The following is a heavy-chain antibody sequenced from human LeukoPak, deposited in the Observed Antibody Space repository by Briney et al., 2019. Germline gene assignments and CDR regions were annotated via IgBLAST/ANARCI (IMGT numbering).Heavy chain of an antibody. J-gene: IGHJ4*02. CDR3: ARGFNDFWSGSLRTFDY. V-gene: IGHV1-8*01. CDR2: MNPNSGNT. Sequence: PLASVKVSCKASGYTFTSYDINWVRQATGQGLEWMGWMNPNSGNTGYAQKFQGRVTMTRNTSISTAYMELSSLRFEDTAVYYCARGFNDFWSGSLRTFDYWGQGTLVTVSS. D-gene: IGHD3-3*01. CDR1: GYTFTSYD.